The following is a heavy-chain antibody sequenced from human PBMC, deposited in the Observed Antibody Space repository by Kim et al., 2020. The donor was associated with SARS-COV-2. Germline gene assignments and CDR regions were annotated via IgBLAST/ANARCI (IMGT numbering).Heavy chain of an antibody. V-gene: IGHV3-15*01. CDR1: GFTFSNAW. Sequence: GGSLRLSCAASGFTFSNAWMSWVRQAPGKGLEWVGRIKIKTDGGTTDYAAPVKGRFTISRDDSKNTLYLQMNSLKTEDTAVYYCTTGAVREDYFDYWGQGTLVTVSS. CDR2: IKIKTDGGTT. J-gene: IGHJ4*02. D-gene: IGHD3-10*01. CDR3: TTGAVREDYFDY.